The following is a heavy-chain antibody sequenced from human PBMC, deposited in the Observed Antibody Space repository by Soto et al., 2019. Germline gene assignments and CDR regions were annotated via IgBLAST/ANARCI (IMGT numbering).Heavy chain of an antibody. CDR2: IYSSGNI. CDR1: GFIVRSNY. J-gene: IGHJ6*02. D-gene: IGHD3-10*01. CDR3: ARDSGMIRGNYGMGV. V-gene: IGHV3-53*01. Sequence: EVQLVESGGGLIQPGGSLRLSCAASGFIVRSNYMTWVRQAPGKGLEWVSVIYSSGNIYYPASVKGRFTTSRDNSQNTFFLQMNSLRAEDTAVYYCARDSGMIRGNYGMGVWGQGTTVIVSS.